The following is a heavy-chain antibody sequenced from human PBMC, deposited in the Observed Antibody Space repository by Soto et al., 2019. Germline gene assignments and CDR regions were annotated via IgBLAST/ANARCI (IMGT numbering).Heavy chain of an antibody. D-gene: IGHD4-4*01. V-gene: IGHV1-46*01. CDR2: INPNGGST. Sequence: ASVKVSCKAFGYTFTSYYMHWVRQAPGQGLEWMGMINPNGGSTSYTQKFQDRVTMTKDTSTSTVYMELSSLRSEDTAVYYCARGFGYSNYEFWRYYFDYWGQGALVTVSS. J-gene: IGHJ4*02. CDR1: GYTFTSYY. CDR3: ARGFGYSNYEFWRYYFDY.